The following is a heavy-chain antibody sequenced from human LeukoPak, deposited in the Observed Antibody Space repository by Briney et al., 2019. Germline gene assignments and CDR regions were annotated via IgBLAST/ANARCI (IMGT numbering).Heavy chain of an antibody. J-gene: IGHJ5*02. CDR2: ISSSSYI. Sequence: GGSLRLSCAASGFTFSSYSMNWVRQAPGKGLEWVSSISSSSYIYYADSVKGRFTISRDNAKNSLYLQMNSLRAEDTAVYYCARGQRVVRGVIINWFDPWGQGTLVTVSS. CDR1: GFTFSSYS. CDR3: ARGQRVVRGVIINWFDP. V-gene: IGHV3-21*01. D-gene: IGHD3-10*01.